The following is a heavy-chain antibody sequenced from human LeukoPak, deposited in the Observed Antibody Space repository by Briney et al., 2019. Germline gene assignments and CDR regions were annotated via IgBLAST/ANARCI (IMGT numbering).Heavy chain of an antibody. J-gene: IGHJ4*02. Sequence: PSETLSLTCAVYGGSFSGYYWSWIRQPPGKGLEWIGEINHSGSTNYNPSLKSRVTISVDTSKNQFSPKLSSVTAADTAVYYCARAGRVYSYGSPFDYWGQGTLVTVSS. CDR3: ARAGRVYSYGSPFDY. V-gene: IGHV4-34*01. CDR1: GGSFSGYY. CDR2: INHSGST. D-gene: IGHD5-18*01.